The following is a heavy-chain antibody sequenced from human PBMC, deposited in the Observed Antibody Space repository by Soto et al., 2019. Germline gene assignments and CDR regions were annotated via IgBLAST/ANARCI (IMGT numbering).Heavy chain of an antibody. CDR3: ARDNYYGMDV. Sequence: SETLSLTCTASGGSISSYYWSWIRQPPGKGLEWIGYIYYSGSTNYNPSLKSRVTISVDTSKNQFSLKLSSVTAADTAVYYCARDNYYGMDVWGQGTTVTVSS. V-gene: IGHV4-59*01. CDR2: IYYSGST. CDR1: GGSISSYY. J-gene: IGHJ6*02.